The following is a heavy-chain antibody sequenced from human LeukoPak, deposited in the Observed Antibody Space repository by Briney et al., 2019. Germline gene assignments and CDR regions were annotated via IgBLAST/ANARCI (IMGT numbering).Heavy chain of an antibody. J-gene: IGHJ4*02. CDR2: MTFDGSNI. CDR1: GFTFSSHG. CDR3: ARGSDCGSTSCYGLFDY. Sequence: GGSLRLSCAASGFTFSSHGMHWVRQAPGKGLEWVATMTFDGSNIYYADSVKGRFTISRDNSQNTLYLQMNSLRAEDTALYYCARGSDCGSTSCYGLFDYWGQGTLVTVSS. V-gene: IGHV3-33*01. D-gene: IGHD2-2*01.